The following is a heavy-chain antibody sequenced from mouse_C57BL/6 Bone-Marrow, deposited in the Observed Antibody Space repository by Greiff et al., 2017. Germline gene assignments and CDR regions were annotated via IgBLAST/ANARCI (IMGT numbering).Heavy chain of an antibody. J-gene: IGHJ1*03. Sequence: VQLQQSGAELVKPGASVKLSCKVSGYTFTEYTLHWVKPRSGQGLEWIGWFYPGSGSIKYNEKFKDKATLTEDKSSSTVYMELSRLTSEDSAVYFCARHEVKRWYFYVWGTGTTVTVSS. CDR3: ARHEVKRWYFYV. CDR1: GYTFTEYT. CDR2: FYPGSGSI. V-gene: IGHV1-62-2*01.